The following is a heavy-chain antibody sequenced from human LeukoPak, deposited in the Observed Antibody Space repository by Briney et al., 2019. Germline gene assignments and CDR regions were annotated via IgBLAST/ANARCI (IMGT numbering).Heavy chain of an antibody. CDR2: ISGSGGST. V-gene: IGHV3-23*01. CDR1: GFTFSSYA. CDR3: AKSSAAGRDAFDI. Sequence: PGGSLRLSCAASGFTFSSYAMSWVRQAPGKGLEWVSAISGSGGSTYYADSVKGRFTISRDNSKNTLYLQMNSLRAEDTAVHYCAKSSAAGRDAFDIWGQGTMVTVSS. J-gene: IGHJ3*02. D-gene: IGHD6-13*01.